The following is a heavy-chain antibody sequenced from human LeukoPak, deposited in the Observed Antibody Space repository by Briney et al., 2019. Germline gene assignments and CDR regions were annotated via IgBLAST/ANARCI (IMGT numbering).Heavy chain of an antibody. D-gene: IGHD1-26*01. J-gene: IGHJ4*02. CDR1: GFSFSVYW. V-gene: IGHV3-74*01. CDR3: ARAAGIEWELLINY. Sequence: GGSLRLSCAASGFSFSVYWMHWVRQAPGKGPVWVSRIKTDGSITDYADSVKGRFTISRDNAKNTLYLQMNSLRAEDTAVYYCARAAGIEWELLINYWGQGTLVTVSS. CDR2: IKTDGSIT.